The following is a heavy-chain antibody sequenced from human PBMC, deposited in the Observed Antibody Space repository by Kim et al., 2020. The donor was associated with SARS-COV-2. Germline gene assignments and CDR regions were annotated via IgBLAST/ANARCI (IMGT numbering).Heavy chain of an antibody. CDR1: GFTFSSYA. CDR3: AKDITEWGQWLSIRFGY. CDR2: ISASGGST. Sequence: GGSLRLSCAASGFTFSSYAMSWVRQAPGKGLECVSAISASGGSTHYAESVKVRFTISRDNSKNTLYLQMNSLRDEDTAVYYCAKDITEWGQWLSIRFGYWGQGTLVTVSS. V-gene: IGHV3-23*01. J-gene: IGHJ4*02. D-gene: IGHD6-19*01.